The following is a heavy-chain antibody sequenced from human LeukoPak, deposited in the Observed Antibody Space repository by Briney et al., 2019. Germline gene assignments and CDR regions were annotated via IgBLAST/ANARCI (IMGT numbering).Heavy chain of an antibody. CDR1: GFTFDNND. Sequence: GGSLRLSCEVSGFTFDNNDMHWVRQTTGKGLEWVSAIGSAGYTYYTDSVRGRFTITRDNAKQSLYLQMNSLRVEDTAVYHCVRQPDSARYGFDYWGRGTQVTVSS. J-gene: IGHJ4*02. CDR2: IGSAGYT. D-gene: IGHD1-14*01. CDR3: VRQPDSARYGFDY. V-gene: IGHV3-13*01.